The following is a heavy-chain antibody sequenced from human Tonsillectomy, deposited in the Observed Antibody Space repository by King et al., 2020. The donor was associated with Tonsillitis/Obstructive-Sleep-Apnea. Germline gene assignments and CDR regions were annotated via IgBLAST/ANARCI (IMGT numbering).Heavy chain of an antibody. J-gene: IGHJ4*02. D-gene: IGHD3-22*01. Sequence: VQLVQSGAEVKKPGASVKVSCKVSGHTLTKFSMHWVRQAPGKGLEWMGGFDPGDGEAIYAQKFQGSVTMTEDTSTDTAYMELSGLRSEDTALYYCATLSSGFVDFWGQRTLVSVSS. CDR2: FDPGDGEA. CDR3: ATLSSGFVDF. CDR1: GHTLTKFS. V-gene: IGHV1-24*01.